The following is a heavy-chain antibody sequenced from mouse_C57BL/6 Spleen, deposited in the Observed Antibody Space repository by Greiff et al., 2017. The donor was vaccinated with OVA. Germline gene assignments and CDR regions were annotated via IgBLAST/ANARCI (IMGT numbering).Heavy chain of an antibody. CDR1: GFTFSDYG. Sequence: EVKLQESGGGLVQPGGSLKLSCAASGFTFSDYGMAWVRQAPRKGPEWVAFISNLAYSIYYADTVTGRFTISRENAKNTLYLEMSSLRSEDTAMYYCARRGDAMDYWGQGTSVTVSS. CDR2: ISNLAYSI. CDR3: ARRGDAMDY. J-gene: IGHJ4*01. V-gene: IGHV5-15*04.